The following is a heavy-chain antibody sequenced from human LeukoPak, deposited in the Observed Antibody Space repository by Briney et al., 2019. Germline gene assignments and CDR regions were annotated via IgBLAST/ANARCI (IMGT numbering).Heavy chain of an antibody. D-gene: IGHD2-21*01. J-gene: IGHJ4*02. CDR1: GFTFSDYY. CDR2: ISSSGSTI. V-gene: IGHV3-11*01. CDR3: ARSLRKHIVVVIAIPDPYFDY. Sequence: GGSLRLSCAASGFTFSDYYMSWIRQAPGKGLEWVSYISSSGSTIYYADSVKGRFTISRDNAKNSLYLQMNSLRAEDTAVYYCARSLRKHIVVVIAIPDPYFDYWSQGTLVTVSS.